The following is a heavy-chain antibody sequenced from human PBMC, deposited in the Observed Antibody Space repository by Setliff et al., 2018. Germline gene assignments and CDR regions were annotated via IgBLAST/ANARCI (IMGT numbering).Heavy chain of an antibody. Sequence: ASVKVSCKASGDSFSNYAISWVRQAPGQGLEWMGGLIPMFGTPGYAQKFQDRVTITTDESTSTAYMELNSLTSEDTAVYYCARSPALLGIVYLDPWGQGTRVTVYS. CDR3: ARSPALLGIVYLDP. D-gene: IGHD2-15*01. J-gene: IGHJ5*02. CDR2: LIPMFGTP. V-gene: IGHV1-69*05. CDR1: GDSFSNYA.